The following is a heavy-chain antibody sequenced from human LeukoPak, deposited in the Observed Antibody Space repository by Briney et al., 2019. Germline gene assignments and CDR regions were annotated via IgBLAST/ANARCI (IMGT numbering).Heavy chain of an antibody. D-gene: IGHD5-12*01. CDR1: GGSISSSSYY. Sequence: PSETLSLTCTVSGGSISSSSYYWGWIRQPPGKGLEWIGSIYYSGSTYYNPSLKSRVTISVDTSKNQFSLKLSSVTAADTAVYYCARDGYHLHPTDYWGQGTLVTVSS. V-gene: IGHV4-39*07. CDR3: ARDGYHLHPTDY. J-gene: IGHJ4*02. CDR2: IYYSGST.